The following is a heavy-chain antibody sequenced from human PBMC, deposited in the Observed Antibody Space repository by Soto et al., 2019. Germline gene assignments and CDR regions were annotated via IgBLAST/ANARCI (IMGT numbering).Heavy chain of an antibody. CDR1: GFTFSDYY. Sequence: PGGSLRLSCAASGFTFSDYYMSWIRQAPGKGLEWVSYISSSRSYTNYADSVKGRFTISRDNAKNSLYLQMNSLRAEDTAVYYCARDADILTGSDAFDIWGQGTMVTVSS. J-gene: IGHJ3*02. V-gene: IGHV3-11*05. CDR3: ARDADILTGSDAFDI. CDR2: ISSSRSYT. D-gene: IGHD3-9*01.